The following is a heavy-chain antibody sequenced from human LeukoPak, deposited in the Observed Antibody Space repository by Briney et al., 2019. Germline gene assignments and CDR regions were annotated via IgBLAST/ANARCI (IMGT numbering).Heavy chain of an antibody. CDR3: ASLGSSAPDEY. CDR2: ISAYNGNT. Sequence: ASVKVSCKASGYTFTSYGISWVPQAPAQGLEWMGWISAYNGNTNYAQKLQGRVTMTTDTSTSTAYMELRSLRSDDTAVYYCASLGSSAPDEYCGQRNLVTVSS. D-gene: IGHD6-19*01. CDR1: GYTFTSYG. V-gene: IGHV1-18*01. J-gene: IGHJ4*02.